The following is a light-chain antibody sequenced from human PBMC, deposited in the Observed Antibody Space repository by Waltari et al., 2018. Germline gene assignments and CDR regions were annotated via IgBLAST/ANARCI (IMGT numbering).Light chain of an antibody. J-gene: IGLJ2*01. V-gene: IGLV2-8*01. CDR2: EFN. CDR3: SSYAGSNNFVV. CDR1: SSDVGGYDY. Sequence: QSALTQPPSASGSPGQSVIISCTGTSSDVGGYDYVSWYQQHPGKAPKLMIFEFNKWPSGVLDRFSGSKSGTTASLTISGLQPEDEADYYCSSYAGSNNFVVFGGGTKLTVL.